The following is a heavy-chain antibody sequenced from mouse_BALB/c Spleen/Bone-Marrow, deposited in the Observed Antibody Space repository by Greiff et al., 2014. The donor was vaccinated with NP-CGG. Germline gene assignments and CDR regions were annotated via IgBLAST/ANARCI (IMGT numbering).Heavy chain of an antibody. CDR2: IDPANGNT. CDR1: GFNIKDTY. Sequence: EVKLQESGAELVKPGASVKLSCTASGFNIKDTYIYWVKQRPEQGLEWVGRIDPANGNTKYDPKFQGKATIAADTSSNTAYLQPSSLTSEDTAVYYCSRGYYDYLFALDYWGHGTSVTVSS. CDR3: SRGYYDYLFALDY. D-gene: IGHD5-5*01. J-gene: IGHJ4*01. V-gene: IGHV14-3*02.